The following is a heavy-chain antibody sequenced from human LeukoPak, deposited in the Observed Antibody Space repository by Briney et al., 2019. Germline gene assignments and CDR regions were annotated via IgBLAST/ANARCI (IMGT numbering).Heavy chain of an antibody. CDR2: IYYTGNT. D-gene: IGHD3-10*01. V-gene: IGHV4-31*03. CDR3: ARDNSGVLDY. Sequence: SETLSLTCTVAGGFISSGGYYWSWIRQCPGKGLEWIGYIYYTGNTYYNPSLKSRVAISVDTSKNQCSLKLTSVTAADTAVYYCARDNSGVLDYWGQGTLVTVSS. J-gene: IGHJ4*02. CDR1: GGFISSGGYY.